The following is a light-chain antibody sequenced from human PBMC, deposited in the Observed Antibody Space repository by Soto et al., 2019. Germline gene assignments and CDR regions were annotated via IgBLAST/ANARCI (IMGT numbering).Light chain of an antibody. CDR1: SSNIGSNY. J-gene: IGLJ1*01. CDR3: AVWDDRLCSLSYF. CDR2: RNN. V-gene: IGLV1-47*01. Sequence: QSVLTQPPSASGTPGQRVTISCSGSSSNIGSNYVYWYQQLPGTAPKLLIYRNNQRPSGVPDRFSGSKSGTSASLAISGLRSEDEADYYCAVWDDRLCSLSYFFGIWSKVTV.